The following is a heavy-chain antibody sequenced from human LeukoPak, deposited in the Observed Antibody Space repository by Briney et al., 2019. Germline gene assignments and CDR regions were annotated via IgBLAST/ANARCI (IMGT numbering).Heavy chain of an antibody. D-gene: IGHD1-26*01. J-gene: IGHJ6*03. Sequence: PGGSLRLSCAASGFSFSSYNMNWVRQTPGKGLEWVSSITSSSTYTFYADPVKGRFTISRDNARNSLYLQMNSLRAEDTAVYYCARDPYSGTYGDTYYYYMDVWGKGTTVTISS. CDR1: GFSFSSYN. CDR3: ARDPYSGTYGDTYYYYMDV. V-gene: IGHV3-21*01. CDR2: ITSSSTYT.